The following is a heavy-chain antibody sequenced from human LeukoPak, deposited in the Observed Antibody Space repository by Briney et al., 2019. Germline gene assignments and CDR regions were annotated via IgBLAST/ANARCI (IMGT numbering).Heavy chain of an antibody. J-gene: IGHJ5*02. CDR1: GGSISSYY. CDR2: IYTSGST. D-gene: IGHD3-22*01. CDR3: ARDREYYDSSGFRFDP. V-gene: IGHV4-4*07. Sequence: SETLSLTCTVSGGSISSYYWSWIRQPAGKGLEWIGRIYTSGSTNYNPSLKSRVTMSVDTSKNQFSLKLSSVTAAGTAVYYCARDREYYDSSGFRFDPWGQGTLVTVSS.